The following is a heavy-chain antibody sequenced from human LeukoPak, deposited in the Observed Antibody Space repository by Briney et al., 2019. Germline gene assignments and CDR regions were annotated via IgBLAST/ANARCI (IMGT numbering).Heavy chain of an antibody. V-gene: IGHV1-69*13. D-gene: IGHD6-13*01. Sequence: SVKVSCKASGGTFSSYAISWVRQAPGQGLEWMGGIIPIFGTANYAQKFQGRVTITADESTSTAHMELSSLRSEDTAVYYCAAPYSSSSDAFDIWGQGTMVTVSS. CDR3: AAPYSSSSDAFDI. CDR2: IIPIFGTA. J-gene: IGHJ3*02. CDR1: GGTFSSYA.